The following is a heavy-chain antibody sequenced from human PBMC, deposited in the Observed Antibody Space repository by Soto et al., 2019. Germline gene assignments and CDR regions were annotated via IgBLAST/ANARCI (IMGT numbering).Heavy chain of an antibody. CDR2: ISAYNGNT. V-gene: IGHV1-18*01. CDR3: ARGGFTFGPGAVRGAFDT. J-gene: IGHJ3*02. D-gene: IGHD4-4*01. CDR1: GYTFTSYG. Sequence: GASVKVSCKASGYTFTSYGISWVRQAPGQGLEWMGWISAYNGNTNYAQKLQGRVTMTTDTSTSTAYMELRSLRSDDTAVYYCARGGFTFGPGAVRGAFDTWGQGTMVTVSS.